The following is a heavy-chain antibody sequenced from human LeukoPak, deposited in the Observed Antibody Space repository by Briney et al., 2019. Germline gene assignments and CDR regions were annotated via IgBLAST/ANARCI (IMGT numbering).Heavy chain of an antibody. CDR1: GFTFDDYD. D-gene: IGHD6-13*01. Sequence: PGGSLRLSCAASGFTFDDYDMQWVRQAPGKGLEWVSGISWNSGSIGYADSVKGRFTISRENAKNSLYLQMNSLRAGDTAVYYCARAAYSSTWYSRYFDLWGRGTLVTVSS. V-gene: IGHV3-9*01. CDR3: ARAAYSSTWYSRYFDL. J-gene: IGHJ2*01. CDR2: ISWNSGSI.